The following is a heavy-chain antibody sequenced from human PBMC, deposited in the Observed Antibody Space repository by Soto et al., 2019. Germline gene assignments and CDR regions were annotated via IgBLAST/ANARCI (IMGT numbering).Heavy chain of an antibody. D-gene: IGHD3-22*01. J-gene: IGHJ4*02. Sequence: LRLSCAASGFTFSSYAMNWVRQAPEKGLEWVSSISGSGGSTYYTDSEKGRFTISRDNSKNTLYLQMNSLRAGDTAVYYCAFPDDSSGFDYWGQGTLVTVS. CDR1: GFTFSSYA. CDR2: ISGSGGST. CDR3: AFPDDSSGFDY. V-gene: IGHV3-23*01.